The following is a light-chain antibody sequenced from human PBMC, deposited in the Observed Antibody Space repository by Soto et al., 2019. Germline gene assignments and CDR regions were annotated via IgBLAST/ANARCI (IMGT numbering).Light chain of an antibody. CDR2: EVA. Sequence: QSALTQPASMSGSPGQSITISCTGTSSDVGAYNYVSWYQHHPGKAPKLIIYEVANRPSGVSNRFSGSKSGNTASLTISGLQAEDEADYYCSSYTDSNTVLFGGGTKLTVL. CDR3: SSYTDSNTVL. CDR1: SSDVGAYNY. J-gene: IGLJ2*01. V-gene: IGLV2-14*01.